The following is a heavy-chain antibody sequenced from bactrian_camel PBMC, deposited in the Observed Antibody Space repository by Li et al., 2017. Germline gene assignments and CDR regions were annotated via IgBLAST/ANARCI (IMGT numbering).Heavy chain of an antibody. J-gene: IGHJ6*01. CDR2: FYTDDGMP. V-gene: IGHV3S1*01. Sequence: HVQLVESGGDSVQAGGSLRLSCAASKYTKTCIGWFRQAPGKEREGVASFYTDDGMPFYSGPLKARFTVTHDPSKNTVYLQMDNLKPEDSAMYYCAADFMSYSQCSGRNAGDFGYWGQGTQVTVS. CDR1: KYTKTCIG. D-gene: IGHD2*01. CDR3: AADFMSYSQCSGRNAGDFGY.